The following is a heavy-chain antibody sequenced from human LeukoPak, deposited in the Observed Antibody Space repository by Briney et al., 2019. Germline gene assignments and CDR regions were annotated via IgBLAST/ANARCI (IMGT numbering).Heavy chain of an antibody. V-gene: IGHV4-39*07. J-gene: IGHJ4*02. CDR3: ARDDGYGDSR. D-gene: IGHD4-17*01. Sequence: SETLSLTCTVSGGSISSSSYYWGWIRQPPGKGLEWIGSIYYSGSTYYNPSLKSRVTISVDTSKNQFSLKLSSVTAADTAVYYCARDDGYGDSRWGQGTLVTVSS. CDR2: IYYSGST. CDR1: GGSISSSSYY.